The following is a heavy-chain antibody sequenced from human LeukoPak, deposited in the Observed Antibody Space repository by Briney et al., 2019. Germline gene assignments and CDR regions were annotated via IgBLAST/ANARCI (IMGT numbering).Heavy chain of an antibody. Sequence: GGSLRLSCAASGFTFDDYAMHWVRQAPGKGLEWVSAISGSGGSTYYADSVKGRFTISRDNSKNTLYLQMNSLRAEDTAVYYCATTSYYDSSGYVRYWGQGTLVTVSS. V-gene: IGHV3-23*01. CDR3: ATTSYYDSSGYVRY. CDR2: ISGSGGST. J-gene: IGHJ4*02. D-gene: IGHD3-22*01. CDR1: GFTFDDYA.